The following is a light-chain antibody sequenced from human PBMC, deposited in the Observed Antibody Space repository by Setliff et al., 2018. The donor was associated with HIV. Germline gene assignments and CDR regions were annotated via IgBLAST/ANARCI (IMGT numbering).Light chain of an antibody. CDR1: SSDVGGYNY. V-gene: IGLV2-14*01. CDR3: SSYAITNTLP. Sequence: QSALTQPASVSGSPGQSITISCTGTSSDVGGYNYVSWYQQHPGKAPKLIIYEVKNRPSGVSNRFSGSKSGNTASLTISGLRAEDEADYYCSSYAITNTLPFGTGTKVTVL. CDR2: EVK. J-gene: IGLJ1*01.